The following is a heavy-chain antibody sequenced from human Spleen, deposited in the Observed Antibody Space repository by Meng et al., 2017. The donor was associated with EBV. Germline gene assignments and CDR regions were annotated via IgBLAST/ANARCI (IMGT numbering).Heavy chain of an antibody. CDR2: IFYSGST. CDR3: ARNTQYGSLYYFNT. D-gene: IGHD2-8*01. J-gene: IGHJ4*02. Sequence: QLQLQESGPGLVKPSETLSLTCTVSGGSISSPYYWGWVRQSPRRGLEWIGNIFYSGSTFYNPSLKSRVTLSVDTSKNQFSLKLSSVTTADTAVYYCARNTQYGSLYYFNTWGQGTLVTVSS. V-gene: IGHV4-39*07. CDR1: GGSISSPYY.